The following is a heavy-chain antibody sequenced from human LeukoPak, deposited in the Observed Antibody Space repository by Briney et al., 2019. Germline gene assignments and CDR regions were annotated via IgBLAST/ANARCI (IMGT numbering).Heavy chain of an antibody. D-gene: IGHD3-10*01. V-gene: IGHV1-18*01. CDR2: ISAYNGNT. CDR3: AREGVPYYYGSGSYFNWFDP. Sequence: GASVKVSCKASGYTFTSYGISWVRQAPGQGLEWMGWISAYNGNTNYAQKFQGRVTMTTDTSTSTAYMELRSLRSADTAVYYCAREGVPYYYGSGSYFNWFDPWGQGTLVTVSS. J-gene: IGHJ5*02. CDR1: GYTFTSYG.